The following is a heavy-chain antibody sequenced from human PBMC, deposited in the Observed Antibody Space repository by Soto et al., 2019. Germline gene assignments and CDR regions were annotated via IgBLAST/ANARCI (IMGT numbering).Heavy chain of an antibody. CDR3: ARGRYYDSSGYYYI. J-gene: IGHJ4*02. V-gene: IGHV4-30-4*01. D-gene: IGHD3-22*01. CDR2: IYYSGST. Sequence: SETLSLTCTVSGGSISSGDYYWSWIRQPPGKGLEWIGYIYYSGSTYYNPSLKIRVTISVDTSKNQFSLKLSSVTAADTAVYYCARGRYYDSSGYYYIWGQGTLVTVS. CDR1: GGSISSGDYY.